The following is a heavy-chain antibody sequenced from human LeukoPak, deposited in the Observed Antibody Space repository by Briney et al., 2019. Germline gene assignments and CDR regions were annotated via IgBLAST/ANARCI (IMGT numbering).Heavy chain of an antibody. J-gene: IGHJ4*02. Sequence: PGGSLRLSCAASGFTFSSYSMNWVRQAPGKGLEWVGRIKSLSDGGTTEYAAPVEGRFTISRDDRKNTVYLQLNSLKMEDTAVYYCTTPLTTVTTKPFDSWGQGTLVTVSS. CDR1: GFTFSSYS. V-gene: IGHV3-15*01. D-gene: IGHD4-11*01. CDR2: IKSLSDGGTT. CDR3: TTPLTTVTTKPFDS.